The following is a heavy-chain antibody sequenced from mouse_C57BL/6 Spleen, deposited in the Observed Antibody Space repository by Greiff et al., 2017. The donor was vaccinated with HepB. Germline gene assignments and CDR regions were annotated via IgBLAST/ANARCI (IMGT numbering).Heavy chain of an antibody. Sequence: EVQLQQSGAELVKPGASVKLSCTASGFNIKDYYMHWVKQRTEQGLEWIGRIDPEDGETKYAAKFQGKATITADTSSNTAYLQLSSLTSEDTAVYYCARSGVPAHDYGGDYWGQGTLVTVSA. CDR2: IDPEDGET. CDR3: ARSGVPAHDYGGDY. V-gene: IGHV14-2*01. J-gene: IGHJ3*01. CDR1: GFNIKDYY. D-gene: IGHD2-4*01.